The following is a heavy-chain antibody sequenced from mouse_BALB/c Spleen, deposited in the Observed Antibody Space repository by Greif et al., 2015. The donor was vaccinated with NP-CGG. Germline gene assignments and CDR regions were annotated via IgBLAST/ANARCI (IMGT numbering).Heavy chain of an antibody. CDR1: GYTFTDYA. CDR2: ISTYYGDA. V-gene: IGHV1S137*01. CDR3: ARYYYGNYSAMDY. Sequence: QVQLQQSGAELVRPGVSVKISCKGSGYTFTDYAMHWVKQGHAKSLEWIGVISTYYGDASYNQKFKGKATMTVDKSSSTAYMELARLTSEDSAIYYCARYYYGNYSAMDYWGQGTSVTVSS. D-gene: IGHD2-1*01. J-gene: IGHJ4*01.